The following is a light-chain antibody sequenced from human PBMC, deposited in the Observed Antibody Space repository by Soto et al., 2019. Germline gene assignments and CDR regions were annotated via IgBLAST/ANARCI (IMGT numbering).Light chain of an antibody. J-gene: IGLJ2*01. Sequence: QTVVTQEPSFSVSPGGAVTLTCGLTSGSVSTTYYPSWYQQTPGQAPRTLISSTNIRSSGVPDRFSGSILGNKAALTITGAQAHDESDYHCMLYMGGGLVVFGGGTKLTVL. CDR3: MLYMGGGLVV. V-gene: IGLV8-61*01. CDR1: SGSVSTTYY. CDR2: STN.